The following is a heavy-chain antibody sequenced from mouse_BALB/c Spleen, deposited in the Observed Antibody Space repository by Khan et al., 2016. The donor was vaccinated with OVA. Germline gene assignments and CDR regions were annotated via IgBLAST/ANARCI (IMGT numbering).Heavy chain of an antibody. V-gene: IGHV5-6*01. CDR1: GFTFSTYG. D-gene: IGHD1-1*01. CDR3: TRLAYYYNSEGFAY. CDR2: ISSGGSYT. J-gene: IGHJ3*01. Sequence: EVELVESGGDLVEPGGSLKLSCAASGFTFSTYGMSWVRQTPDKRLEWVAAISSGGSYTYYPDSVKGRFTISRDNAKNTLYLQMSSLKSEDTAMYYCTRLAYYYNSEGFAYWGQGTLVTVSA.